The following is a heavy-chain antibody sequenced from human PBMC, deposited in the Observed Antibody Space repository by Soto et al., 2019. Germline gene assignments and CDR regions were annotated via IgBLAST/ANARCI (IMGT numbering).Heavy chain of an antibody. D-gene: IGHD3-9*01. J-gene: IGHJ4*02. CDR2: IYPGDSDT. V-gene: IGHV5-51*01. CDR1: GYSFTSYW. Sequence: GESLKTSCKGPGYSFTSYWIGWVRQMPGKGLEWMGIIYPGDSDTRYSPSFQGQVTISADKSISTAYLQWSSLKASDTAMYYCAKSGRYFDWLLYFDYWGQGTLVTVSS. CDR3: AKSGRYFDWLLYFDY.